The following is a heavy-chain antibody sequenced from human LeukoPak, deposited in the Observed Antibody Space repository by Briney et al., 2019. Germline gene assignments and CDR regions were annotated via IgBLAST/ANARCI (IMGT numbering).Heavy chain of an antibody. CDR2: MYNRGNT. CDR3: AATIKRDYGDTNLDY. D-gene: IGHD4-17*01. J-gene: IGHJ4*02. Sequence: PSETLSLTCTVSGGSISCFYWSWIRQPPGKGLEWIGYMYNRGNTNYNPSLKSRVTISEDTSQNQLSLQLRSVTAADTAVYYCAATIKRDYGDTNLDYWGQGTLVTVSS. CDR1: GGSISCFY. V-gene: IGHV4-59*01.